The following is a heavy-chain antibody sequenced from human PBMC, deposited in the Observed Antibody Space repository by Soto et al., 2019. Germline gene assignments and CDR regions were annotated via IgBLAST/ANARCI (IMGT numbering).Heavy chain of an antibody. V-gene: IGHV3-48*02. J-gene: IGHJ5*02. CDR1: GFTFSSYS. D-gene: IGHD6-13*01. CDR3: ARDISSSSWYTLGYFDP. Sequence: EVQLVESGGGLVQPGGSLRLSCAASGFTFSSYSMNWVRQAPGKGLEWVSYISSSSSTIYYADSVKGRFTISRDNAKNSLYLQMNSLRDEDTAVYYCARDISSSSWYTLGYFDPWGQGTLVTVSS. CDR2: ISSSSSTI.